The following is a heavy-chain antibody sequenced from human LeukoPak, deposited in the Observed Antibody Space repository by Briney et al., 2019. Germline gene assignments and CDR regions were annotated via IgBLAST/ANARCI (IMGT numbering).Heavy chain of an antibody. D-gene: IGHD3-22*01. J-gene: IGHJ3*02. Sequence: ASVKVSCKASGYTFTGYYMHWVRQAPGQGLEWMGWINPNSGGTNYAQKFQGRVTMTRDTSISTAYMELSRLRSDDTAVYYCARKGRAYYDSSGYYLGAFDIWGQGTMVTVSS. CDR2: INPNSGGT. V-gene: IGHV1-2*02. CDR1: GYTFTGYY. CDR3: ARKGRAYYDSSGYYLGAFDI.